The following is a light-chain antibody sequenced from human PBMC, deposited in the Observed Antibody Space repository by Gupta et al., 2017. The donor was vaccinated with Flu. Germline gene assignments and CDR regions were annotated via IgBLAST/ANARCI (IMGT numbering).Light chain of an antibody. J-gene: IGLJ1*01. Sequence: TITCNRTSSDIGADNYVSCYQQHPGKAPNLIIYYVNDRRSGVSTRFSCSTSGDTASLITTGLQAEDEAADYCIAYKPITTDFCVFGAGTKVTVL. CDR1: SSDIGADNY. V-gene: IGLV2-14*03. CDR3: IAYKPITTDFCV. CDR2: YVN.